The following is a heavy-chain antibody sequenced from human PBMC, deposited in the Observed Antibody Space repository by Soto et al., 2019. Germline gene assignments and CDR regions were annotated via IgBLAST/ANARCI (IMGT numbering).Heavy chain of an antibody. CDR2: IKSETDGGTT. J-gene: IGHJ4*02. V-gene: IGHV3-15*01. D-gene: IGHD1-26*01. CDR1: GFTFSNAW. Sequence: EVQLVESGGGLVKPGGSLRLSCAASGFTFSNAWMSWVRQAPGKGLEWIGRIKSETDGGTTDYAAPVKGRFTISRDDSKNTLYLQMNSLKTEDTAVYYCTTDLGWERATDYWGQGTLVTVSS. CDR3: TTDLGWERATDY.